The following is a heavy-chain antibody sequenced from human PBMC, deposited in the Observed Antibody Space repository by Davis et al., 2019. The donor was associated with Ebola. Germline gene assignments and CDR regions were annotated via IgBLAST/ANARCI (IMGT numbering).Heavy chain of an antibody. J-gene: IGHJ6*02. CDR1: GFTFSSYG. V-gene: IGHV3-33*03. Sequence: GESLKISCAASGFTFSSYGMHWVRQAPGKGLEWVAVIWYDGSNKYYADSVKGRFTISRDNSKNSLYLQMNSLRTEDTALYYCAKARRWEYYYGMDVWGQGTTVTVSS. CDR3: AKARRWEYYYGMDV. CDR2: IWYDGSNK. D-gene: IGHD1-26*01.